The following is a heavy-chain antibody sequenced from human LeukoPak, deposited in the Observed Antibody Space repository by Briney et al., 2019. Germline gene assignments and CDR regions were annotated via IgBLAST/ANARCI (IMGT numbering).Heavy chain of an antibody. CDR3: ARSGPVGTDDAFDI. Sequence: GGSLRLSCTASKFTFSSYEMNWVRQAPGKGLEWVSYISDSGSLIYYADSVKGRFTISRDNAKNSLYLQMNSLRAEDTAVYYCARSGPVGTDDAFDIWGQGTMVTVSS. CDR2: ISDSGSLI. V-gene: IGHV3-48*03. D-gene: IGHD4-23*01. J-gene: IGHJ3*02. CDR1: KFTFSSYE.